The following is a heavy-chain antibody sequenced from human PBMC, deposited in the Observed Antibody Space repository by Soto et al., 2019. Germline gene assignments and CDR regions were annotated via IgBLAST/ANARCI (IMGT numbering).Heavy chain of an antibody. V-gene: IGHV1-18*01. Sequence: ASFKVSGKPSGYTLTSYLFTWVRQSPGQGLEWMGWISGYNGNTKYAEKLQGRVTMTTDTSTSTAHMELRSLRSEDTAVYYCASECQAPYYYCGMDVWG. CDR3: ASECQAPYYYCGMDV. J-gene: IGHJ6*02. CDR1: GYTLTSYL. CDR2: ISGYNGNT.